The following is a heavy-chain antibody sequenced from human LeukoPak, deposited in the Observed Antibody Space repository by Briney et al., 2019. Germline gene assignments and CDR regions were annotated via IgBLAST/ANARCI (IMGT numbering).Heavy chain of an antibody. D-gene: IGHD5-24*01. CDR1: GFTFSSYA. Sequence: GGSLRLSCAASGFTFSSYAMRWVRQAPGKGLEWVAVISYDGSNKYYADSVKGRFTISRDNSKNTLYLQMNSLRAEDTAVYYCARGAQRHAFDIWGQGTMVTVSS. V-gene: IGHV3-30-3*01. CDR3: ARGAQRHAFDI. J-gene: IGHJ3*02. CDR2: ISYDGSNK.